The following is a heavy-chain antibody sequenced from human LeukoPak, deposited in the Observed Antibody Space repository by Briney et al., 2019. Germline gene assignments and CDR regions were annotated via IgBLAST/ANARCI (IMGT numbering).Heavy chain of an antibody. CDR2: ISYDGSNK. J-gene: IGHJ3*02. Sequence: LSGGSLRLSCAASGFTFSSYAMHWVRQAPGKGLEWVAVISYDGSNKYYADSVKGRFTISRDNSKNTLYLKMNSLRAEDTAVYYCARDTFRAFDIWGQGTMVTVSS. V-gene: IGHV3-30-3*01. CDR1: GFTFSSYA. CDR3: ARDTFRAFDI.